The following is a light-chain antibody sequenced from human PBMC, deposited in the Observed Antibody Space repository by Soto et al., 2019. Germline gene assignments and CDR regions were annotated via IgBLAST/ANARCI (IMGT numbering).Light chain of an antibody. CDR3: QQSYTSPGT. V-gene: IGKV1-39*01. J-gene: IGKJ1*01. CDR2: AES. Sequence: DIQITHSPGSVSESXGGGVTISXXASQSIASYLNWYQQKPGKAPKLLIYAESTLQGGVPLRFSGSGSGTDFTLTITSLQPEDFATYYCQQSYTSPGTFGQGTKVDTK. CDR1: QSIASY.